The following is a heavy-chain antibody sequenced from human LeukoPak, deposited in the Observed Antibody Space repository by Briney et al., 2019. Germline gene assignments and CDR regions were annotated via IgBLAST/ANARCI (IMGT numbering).Heavy chain of an antibody. V-gene: IGHV3-48*03. CDR2: ISSSGSI. D-gene: IGHD4-17*01. J-gene: IGHJ4*02. Sequence: PGGSLRLSCAASGFTFSNYEMNWVRQAPGKGLEWVSYISSSGSIYYADSVKGRFTISRDNAKNSLYLQMNSLRAEDTTIYYCARDPGYGDYDYWGQGTLVTVSS. CDR3: ARDPGYGDYDY. CDR1: GFTFSNYE.